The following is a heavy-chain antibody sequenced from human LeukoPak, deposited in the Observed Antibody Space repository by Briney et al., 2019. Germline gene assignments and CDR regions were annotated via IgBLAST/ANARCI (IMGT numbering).Heavy chain of an antibody. V-gene: IGHV4-39*07. J-gene: IGHJ4*02. CDR1: GGSISSSSYY. D-gene: IGHD3-10*01. Sequence: SETLSLTCTVSGGSISSSSYYWGWIRQPPGKGLEWIGEINHSGSTNYNPSLKSRVTISVDTSKNQFSLKLSSVTAADTAVYYCARGRFDYYYGSGSYYSPFDYWGQGTLVTVSS. CDR3: ARGRFDYYYGSGSYYSPFDY. CDR2: INHSGST.